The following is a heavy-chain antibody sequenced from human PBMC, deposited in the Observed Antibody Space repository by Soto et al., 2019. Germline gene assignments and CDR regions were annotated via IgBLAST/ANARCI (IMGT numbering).Heavy chain of an antibody. J-gene: IGHJ1*01. D-gene: IGHD6-19*01. CDR2: IWTDGSKK. CDR1: GLTFSGYG. Sequence: QVQLVESGGGVVQPGRSLRLSCAVSGLTFSGYGMHWVRQAPGKGLEWVAVIWTDGSKKYNTDSVKGRFTISRDNSKNTLYLQMNSLRADDTAVYYCAGDREGGWYLPGYWGQGTLVTVSS. CDR3: AGDREGGWYLPGY. V-gene: IGHV3-33*01.